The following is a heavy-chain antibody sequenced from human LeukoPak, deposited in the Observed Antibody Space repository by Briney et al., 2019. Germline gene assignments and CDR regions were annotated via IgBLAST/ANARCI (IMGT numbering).Heavy chain of an antibody. V-gene: IGHV3-15*01. CDR3: TTAITMTLGAFDI. CDR1: GFTFTNAW. CDR2: IKSKTDGGTT. D-gene: IGHD3-22*01. J-gene: IGHJ3*02. Sequence: GGSLRLSCAPSGFTFTNAWMSWVRQAPGKGLEWVGRIKSKTDGGTTDYAAPVKGRFTFSRDDSKNTLYLKMNSLKTDYAAVYYCTTAITMTLGAFDIWGHGTMVTVSS.